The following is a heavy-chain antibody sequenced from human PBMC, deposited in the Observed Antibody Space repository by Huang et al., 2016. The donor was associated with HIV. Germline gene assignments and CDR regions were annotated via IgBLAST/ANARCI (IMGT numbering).Heavy chain of an antibody. J-gene: IGHJ4*02. CDR3: ARQGLWLPPTDPFDY. CDR1: GYNFDSYW. Sequence: EVHLVQSGAEVNEPGESLKISCQASGYNFDSYWIGWVPQMPGKGLEWMGVIYPWHSDTRDDPSFQGQVTISADQSINTAYLQWSSLKASDTAIYFFARQGLWLPPTDPFDYWGQGTPVTVSA. CDR2: IYPWHSDT. V-gene: IGHV5-51*01. D-gene: IGHD3-10*01.